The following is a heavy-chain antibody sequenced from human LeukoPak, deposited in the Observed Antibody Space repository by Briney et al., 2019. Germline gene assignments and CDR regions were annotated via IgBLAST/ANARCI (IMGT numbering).Heavy chain of an antibody. CDR1: GGSISSYY. V-gene: IGHV4-4*07. D-gene: IGHD6-6*01. CDR3: ASTDSSSPGSNWFDP. J-gene: IGHJ5*02. CDR2: IYTSGST. Sequence: SETLSLTCTVSGGSISSYYWSWIRQPAGKGLEWIGRIYTSGSTNYNPSLKSRVTMSVDTSKNQFSLKLSSVTAADTAVYYCASTDSSSPGSNWFDPWGQGTLVTVSS.